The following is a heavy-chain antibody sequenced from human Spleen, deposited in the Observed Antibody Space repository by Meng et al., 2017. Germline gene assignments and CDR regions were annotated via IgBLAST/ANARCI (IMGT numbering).Heavy chain of an antibody. CDR3: ARGRVATIIYNWFDP. V-gene: IGHV3-64*01. CDR2: ISSNGGST. J-gene: IGHJ5*02. D-gene: IGHD5-12*01. CDR1: GFTFSSYA. Sequence: GESLKISCADSGFTFSSYAMHWVRQAPGKGLEYVSAISSNGGSTYYANSVKGRFTISRDNSKNTLYLQMGSLRAEDMAVYYCARGRVATIIYNWFDPWGQGTLVTVSS.